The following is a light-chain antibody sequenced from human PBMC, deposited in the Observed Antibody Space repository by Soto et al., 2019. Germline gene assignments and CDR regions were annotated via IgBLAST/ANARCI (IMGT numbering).Light chain of an antibody. CDR2: DVT. V-gene: IGLV2-11*01. CDR1: SDDVDFSTY. CDR3: CSYTGRVTFVI. J-gene: IGLJ2*01. Sequence: QSALTQPRSVSGSPGQSVTISCTATSDDVDFSTYVSWYQQRPGKAPKLLIFDVTQRPSGVPHRFAGSKSGDMASLTISGLQADDEADYFCCSYTGRVTFVIFGGGTKVTVL.